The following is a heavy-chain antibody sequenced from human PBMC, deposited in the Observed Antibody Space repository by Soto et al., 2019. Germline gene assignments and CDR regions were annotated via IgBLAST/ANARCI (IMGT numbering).Heavy chain of an antibody. CDR1: GYTFTSYG. V-gene: IGHV1-18*01. Sequence: ASVKVSCKASGYTFTSYGITWVRQAPGQGLEWMEWISAYNGNTNYAQNLQGRVTMTTDTSTSTVYMELRSLTSEDTAVYYCAGTYGDYDSNAFDIWGQGTMVTVSS. CDR3: AGTYGDYDSNAFDI. D-gene: IGHD4-17*01. CDR2: ISAYNGNT. J-gene: IGHJ3*02.